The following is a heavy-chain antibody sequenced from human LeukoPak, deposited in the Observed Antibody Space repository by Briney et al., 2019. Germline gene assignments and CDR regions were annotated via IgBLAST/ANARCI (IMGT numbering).Heavy chain of an antibody. CDR2: ISGSGGTT. V-gene: IGHV3-23*01. Sequence: GGSLRLSCTASAFTFSSYAMSWVRQAPGKGLEWVSGISGSGGTTYYADSVKGHFTISRDNSENTLYLQMSSLRAEDTAVYYCAKFYGSHYYYYGMDVWGKGTTVTVSS. J-gene: IGHJ6*04. CDR3: AKFYGSHYYYYGMDV. CDR1: AFTFSSYA. D-gene: IGHD3-10*01.